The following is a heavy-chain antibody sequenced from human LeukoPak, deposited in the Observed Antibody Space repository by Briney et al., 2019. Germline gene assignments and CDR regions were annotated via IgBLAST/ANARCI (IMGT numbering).Heavy chain of an antibody. Sequence: PSETLSLTCTVSGYSISSGYYWGWIRQPPGKGLEWVGSTYNTGSIYYNPSLKRRITISQDTSNNQFSLKLTSVTAADTAVYYCARQYSYGFHAFDYWGQGTLVTVSS. CDR2: TYNTGSI. V-gene: IGHV4-38-2*02. J-gene: IGHJ4*02. D-gene: IGHD5-18*01. CDR1: GYSISSGYY. CDR3: ARQYSYGFHAFDY.